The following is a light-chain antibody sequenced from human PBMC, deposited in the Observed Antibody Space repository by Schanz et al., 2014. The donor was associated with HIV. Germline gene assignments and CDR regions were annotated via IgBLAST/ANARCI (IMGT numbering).Light chain of an antibody. J-gene: IGKJ4*01. CDR1: QSVFSSY. Sequence: EIVLTQSPGTLSLSPGERASLSCRASQSVFSSYLAWYQQKPGQAPRLLIYDASNRATGIPDRFSGSGSGTDFTLNISRLEPEDSAVYYCQQYGSSPLTFGGGSKVEIK. CDR3: QQYGSSPLT. V-gene: IGKV3-20*01. CDR2: DAS.